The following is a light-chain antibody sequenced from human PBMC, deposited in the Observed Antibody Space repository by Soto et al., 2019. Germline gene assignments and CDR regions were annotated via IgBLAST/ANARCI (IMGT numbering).Light chain of an antibody. Sequence: IQMAQSPSSLSASVGDRVTTTCRASQSISSYLNWYQQKPGKAPKLLIYAASSLQSGVASRFSGSGSGTDFTLTISSLQPEDFATYYCQQSYSTPRTFGQGTKVDIK. CDR2: AAS. CDR3: QQSYSTPRT. J-gene: IGKJ1*01. V-gene: IGKV1-39*01. CDR1: QSISSY.